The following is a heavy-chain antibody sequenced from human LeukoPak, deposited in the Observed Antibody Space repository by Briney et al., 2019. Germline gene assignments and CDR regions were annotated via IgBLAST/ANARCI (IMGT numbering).Heavy chain of an antibody. D-gene: IGHD6-19*01. CDR1: GFTFSSHA. Sequence: GGSLRLSCTASGFTFSSHAMSWVRPAAGKRLEWVSSISASGGTTFHSGSVKGRFTISRDNSKKVLYLKMNGLRVEDTAIYYCAKDYCSSAICPADYWGQGTQVTVSS. V-gene: IGHV3-23*01. CDR3: AKDYCSSAICPADY. CDR2: ISASGGTT. J-gene: IGHJ4*02.